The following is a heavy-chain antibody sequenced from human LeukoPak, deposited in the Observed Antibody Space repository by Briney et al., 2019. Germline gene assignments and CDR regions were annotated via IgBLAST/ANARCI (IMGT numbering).Heavy chain of an antibody. CDR1: GFTFSSYW. CDR3: AKDQSKTVTPRHCFDS. Sequence: GGSLRLSCAASGFTFSSYWMSWVRQAPGKGLEWVANIKQDGREKYYVDSMKGRFTISRDNAKNSLYLQMNSLRAEDTAVYYCAKDQSKTVTPRHCFDSWGQGTLVTVSS. J-gene: IGHJ4*02. D-gene: IGHD4-17*01. V-gene: IGHV3-7*01. CDR2: IKQDGREK.